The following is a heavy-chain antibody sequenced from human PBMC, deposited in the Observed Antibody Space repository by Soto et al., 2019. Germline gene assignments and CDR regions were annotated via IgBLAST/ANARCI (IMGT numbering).Heavy chain of an antibody. V-gene: IGHV1-2*02. J-gene: IGHJ4*02. CDR1: GYSFTGYY. D-gene: IGHD2-8*02. CDR2: INPDSGAT. CDR3: ARGDYGTGGYPFPYVDY. Sequence: HEHLVQSGAEVKRPGASLKVSCKAFGYSFTGYYIHWVRQAPGQGLEWMGWINPDSGATNYAQNFQGRVTLTSDTPISTASMDLTSLTSDDTAVYYCARGDYGTGGYPFPYVDYWGQGTLVIVSS.